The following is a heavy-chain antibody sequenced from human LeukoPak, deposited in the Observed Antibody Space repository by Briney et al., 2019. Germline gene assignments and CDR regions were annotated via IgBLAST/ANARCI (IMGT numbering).Heavy chain of an antibody. D-gene: IGHD6-13*01. V-gene: IGHV6-1*01. J-gene: IGHJ4*02. CDR1: GDSVSSNSAA. CDR2: TYYRSKWYY. Sequence: SQTLSLTCAISGDSVSSNSAAWNWIRQSTSRGLEWLGRTYYRSKWYYEYAVSVRSRITINPDTSKNQFSLQLSSVTPEDTAVYYCTRDFDSGSSDWGQGTLVTVSS. CDR3: TRDFDSGSSD.